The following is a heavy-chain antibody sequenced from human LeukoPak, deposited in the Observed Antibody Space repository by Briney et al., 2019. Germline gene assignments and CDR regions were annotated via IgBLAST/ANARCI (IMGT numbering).Heavy chain of an antibody. CDR3: ASGYGGRDFWSGYYMSAYYYYYGMDV. D-gene: IGHD3-3*01. Sequence: KTSETLSLTCTVSGGSISSGSYYWGWIRQPPGKGLGWIGSIYYSGSTYYNPSLKSRVTISVDTSKNQFSLKLSSVTAADTAVYYCASGYGGRDFWSGYYMSAYYYYYGMDVWGQGTTVTVSS. CDR2: IYYSGST. J-gene: IGHJ6*02. V-gene: IGHV4-39*01. CDR1: GGSISSGSYY.